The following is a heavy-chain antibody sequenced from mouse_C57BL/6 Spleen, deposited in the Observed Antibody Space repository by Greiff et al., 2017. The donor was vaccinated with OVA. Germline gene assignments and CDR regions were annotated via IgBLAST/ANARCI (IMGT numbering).Heavy chain of an antibody. J-gene: IGHJ2*01. D-gene: IGHD2-2*01. CDR2: ISSGSSTI. CDR1: GFTFSDYG. V-gene: IGHV5-17*01. Sequence: EVQLVESGGGLVKPGGSLKLSCAASGFTFSDYGMHWVRQAPEKGLEWVAYISSGSSTIYYADTVKGRFTIARDNAKNTLFLQMTSLRSEYTAMYYCARPGLMTPYCFDYWGQGTTLTVSS. CDR3: ARPGLMTPYCFDY.